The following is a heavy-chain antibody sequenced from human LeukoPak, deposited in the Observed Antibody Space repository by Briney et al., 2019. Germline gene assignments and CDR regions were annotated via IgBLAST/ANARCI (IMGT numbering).Heavy chain of an antibody. CDR2: VAYSGSS. J-gene: IGHJ5*02. CDR1: GDSLNTYY. V-gene: IGHV4-59*01. Sequence: PSETLSLTCTVSGDSLNTYYWTWIRQTPGKGLEWIGFVAYSGSSNYNPSLKSRVSISKDTSKNQFSLALTCVTPADTAVYYCARVVRGVVTSNWFDPWGQGTLVTVSS. CDR3: ARVVRGVVTSNWFDP. D-gene: IGHD2-21*02.